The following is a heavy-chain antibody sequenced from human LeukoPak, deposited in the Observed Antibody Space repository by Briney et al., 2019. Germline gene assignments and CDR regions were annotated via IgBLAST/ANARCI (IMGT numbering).Heavy chain of an antibody. Sequence: GGSLRLSCEASGFTLSTYWMNWVRQVPGKGLDWVANINPDGSGKRYADSVEGRFTIARDNADNSLSLQMNSLRAEDTAVYYCASWGAGGNSWGQGTLVTVSS. CDR1: GFTLSTYW. CDR2: INPDGSGK. V-gene: IGHV3-7*01. J-gene: IGHJ4*02. CDR3: ASWGAGGNS. D-gene: IGHD3-16*01.